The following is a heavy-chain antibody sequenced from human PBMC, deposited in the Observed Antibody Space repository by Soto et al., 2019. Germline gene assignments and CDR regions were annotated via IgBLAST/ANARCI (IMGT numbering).Heavy chain of an antibody. V-gene: IGHV3-74*03. CDR3: VRAPEQRPFDY. J-gene: IGHJ4*02. Sequence: EVQLVESGGGLVQPGGSLRLSCAASGFTLSDNWIHWVRRAPGKGLVWVSRINNDGSSVTYADSVKGRFTLSRDNAKNTWFLQMDSLRVEDTAMYYCVRAPEQRPFDYWGQVTLVTVSS. CDR2: INNDGSSV. D-gene: IGHD6-25*01. CDR1: GFTLSDNW.